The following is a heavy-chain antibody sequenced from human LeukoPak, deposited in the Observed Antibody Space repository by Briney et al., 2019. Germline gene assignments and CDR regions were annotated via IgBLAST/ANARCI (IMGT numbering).Heavy chain of an antibody. Sequence: SQTLSLTCAISGDSVSSNSVTWNWIRQSPSRGPEWLGRTYYRSTWYNDYAVSVRGRITVNPDTSKNQFSLHLNSVTPEDTAVYYCARRLTQYDCFDPWGQGILVTVSS. CDR3: ARRLTQYDCFDP. CDR2: TYYRSTWYN. J-gene: IGHJ5*02. D-gene: IGHD2-2*01. CDR1: GDSVSSNSVT. V-gene: IGHV6-1*01.